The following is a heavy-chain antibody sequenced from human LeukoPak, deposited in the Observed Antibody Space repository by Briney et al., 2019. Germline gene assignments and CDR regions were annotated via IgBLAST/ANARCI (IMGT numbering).Heavy chain of an antibody. CDR1: GGSISSYY. CDR3: ARRSLYGGNSYYYYYMDV. Sequence: PSETLSLTCTVSGGSISSYYWSWIRQPPGKGLEWIGYIYYSGSTNYNPSLKSRVTISVDTSKNLFSLKLSSVTAADTAVYYCARRSLYGGNSYYYYYMDVWGKGTTVTVSS. D-gene: IGHD4-23*01. J-gene: IGHJ6*03. V-gene: IGHV4-59*01. CDR2: IYYSGST.